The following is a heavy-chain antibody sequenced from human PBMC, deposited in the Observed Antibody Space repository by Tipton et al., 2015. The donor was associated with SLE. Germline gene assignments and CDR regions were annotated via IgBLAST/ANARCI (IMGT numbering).Heavy chain of an antibody. CDR3: TRGGFDWGFPYFDF. Sequence: TLSLTCALYGGSFSGYYWNWIRQPPGKGLEWIGEINHSGSTNYNPSLKSRVTISLDTSKNQFSLKLSSVTAAETAVYYCTRGGFDWGFPYFDFWGQGALVTVSS. V-gene: IGHV4-34*01. D-gene: IGHD3-9*01. J-gene: IGHJ4*02. CDR1: GGSFSGYY. CDR2: INHSGST.